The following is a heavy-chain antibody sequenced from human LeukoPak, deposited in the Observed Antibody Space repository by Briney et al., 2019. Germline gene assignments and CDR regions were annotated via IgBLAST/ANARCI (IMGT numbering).Heavy chain of an antibody. CDR2: ISADNGDT. Sequence: GASVKVSCKASGYTFTNYGISWVRQAPGRGLEWIAWISADNGDTNYAQNLRDRVTMTTDTSTSTVYMELRSLRSDDTAVYYCARDWDCSGGACRDCFDPWGQGTLVTVSS. CDR1: GYTFTNYG. J-gene: IGHJ5*02. D-gene: IGHD2-15*01. V-gene: IGHV1-18*01. CDR3: ARDWDCSGGACRDCFDP.